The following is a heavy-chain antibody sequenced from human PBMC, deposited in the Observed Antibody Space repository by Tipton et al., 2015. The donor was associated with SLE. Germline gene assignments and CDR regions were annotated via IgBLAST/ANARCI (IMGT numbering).Heavy chain of an antibody. Sequence: GLVKPSETLSLRCSVSGDHISNYYWSWIRQPPGKGLEWIGYIRYTGSTNYSPSLKSRVTISVDTSKNQFSLKLSSVTAADTAVYYCARALFGVVSPFDYWGQGTLVTVSS. CDR2: IRYTGST. J-gene: IGHJ4*02. D-gene: IGHD3-3*01. CDR3: ARALFGVVSPFDY. CDR1: GDHISNYY. V-gene: IGHV4-59*01.